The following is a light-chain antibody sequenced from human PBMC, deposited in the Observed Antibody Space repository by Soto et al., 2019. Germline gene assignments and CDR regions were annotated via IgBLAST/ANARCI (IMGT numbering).Light chain of an antibody. J-gene: IGKJ1*01. CDR2: GAF. CDR3: QQYGSWPRT. Sequence: EIVLTQSPGTLSLSPGERATLSCRASQSVDSFYLAWSQQRAGQAPRLLIYGAFNRTTGVPDRFSGRGSGTDFILTISRLEPEDFAGYYCQQYGSWPRTFGQGTKVEIK. CDR1: QSVDSFY. V-gene: IGKV3-20*01.